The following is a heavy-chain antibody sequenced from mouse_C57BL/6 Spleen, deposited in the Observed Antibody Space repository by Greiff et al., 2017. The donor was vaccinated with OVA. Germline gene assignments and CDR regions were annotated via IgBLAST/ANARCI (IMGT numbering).Heavy chain of an antibody. V-gene: IGHV5-6*01. CDR3: ASLITTVVAPFDY. Sequence: EVMLVESGGDLVKPGGSLKLSCAASGFTFSSYGMSWVRQTPDKRLEWVATISSGGSYTYYPDSVKGRFTISRDNAKNTLYLQMSSLKSEDTAMYYCASLITTVVAPFDYWGQGTTLTVSS. CDR2: ISSGGSYT. D-gene: IGHD1-1*01. CDR1: GFTFSSYG. J-gene: IGHJ2*01.